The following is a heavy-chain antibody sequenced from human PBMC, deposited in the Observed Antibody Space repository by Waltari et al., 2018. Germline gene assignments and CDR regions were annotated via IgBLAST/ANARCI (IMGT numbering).Heavy chain of an antibody. J-gene: IGHJ4*02. D-gene: IGHD7-27*01. CDR1: GFTSSSYS. CDR3: ARDLAWAFDY. V-gene: IGHV3-48*02. Sequence: EVHLVESGGGLVQPGGSLRLSCAASGFTSSSYSMNWVRQAPGKGLEWVSYISASVSTTYYADSVKGRFTISRDNAKNSLYLQMSSLRDEDTAVYYCARDLAWAFDYWGQGALVTVSS. CDR2: ISASVSTT.